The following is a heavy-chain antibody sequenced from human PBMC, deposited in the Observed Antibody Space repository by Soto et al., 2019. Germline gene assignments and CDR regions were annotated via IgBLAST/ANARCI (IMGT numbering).Heavy chain of an antibody. V-gene: IGHV1-3*01. J-gene: IGHJ4*02. D-gene: IGHD2-2*01. CDR2: INAGNGNT. CDR3: ASTSTIVVVPAATGSLYYLDY. Sequence: GASVKVSCKASGYTFTSYAMHWVRQAPGQRLEWMGWINAGNGNTKYSQKFQGRVTITRDTSASTAYMELSSLRSEDTAVYYCASTSTIVVVPAATGSLYYLDYWGQGTLVTV. CDR1: GYTFTSYA.